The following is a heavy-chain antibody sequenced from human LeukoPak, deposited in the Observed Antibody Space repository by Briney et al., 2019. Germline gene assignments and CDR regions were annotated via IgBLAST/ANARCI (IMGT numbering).Heavy chain of an antibody. CDR2: IIPIFGTA. V-gene: IGHV1-69*13. D-gene: IGHD2-2*01. Sequence: SVTVSCQASLGTFSIYAISCVRQAPGQGLEWMGGIIPIFGTANYAQKFQGRVTITADESTSTAYMELSSLRSEDTAVYYCARLGVVPAAMQERFDYWGQGTLVTVSS. CDR1: LGTFSIYA. CDR3: ARLGVVPAAMQERFDY. J-gene: IGHJ4*02.